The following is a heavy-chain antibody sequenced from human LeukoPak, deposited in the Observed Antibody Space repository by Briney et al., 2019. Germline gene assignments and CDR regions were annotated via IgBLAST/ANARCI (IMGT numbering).Heavy chain of an antibody. CDR2: MNPNSGNT. V-gene: IGHV1-8*03. D-gene: IGHD3-10*01. CDR1: GYTSTSYD. J-gene: IGHJ5*02. Sequence: ASVKVSCKASGYTSTSYDINWVRQATGQGLEWMGWMNPNSGNTGYAQKFQGRVTITRNTSISTAYMELSSLRSEDTAVYYCARVRGPSGEDFDPWGQGTLVTVSS. CDR3: ARVRGPSGEDFDP.